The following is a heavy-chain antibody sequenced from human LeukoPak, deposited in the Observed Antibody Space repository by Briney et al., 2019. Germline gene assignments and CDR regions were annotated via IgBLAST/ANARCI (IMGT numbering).Heavy chain of an antibody. V-gene: IGHV3-30-3*01. CDR2: ISYDGSNK. CDR3: ASQSGGWDRLPAYFDY. J-gene: IGHJ4*02. D-gene: IGHD6-19*01. CDR1: GFTFSSYA. Sequence: PGGSLRLSCAASGFTFSSYAMHWVRQAPGKGLEWVAVISYDGSNKYYADSVKGRFTISRDNSKNTLYLQMNSLRAEDTAVYYCASQSGGWDRLPAYFDYWGQGTLVTVSS.